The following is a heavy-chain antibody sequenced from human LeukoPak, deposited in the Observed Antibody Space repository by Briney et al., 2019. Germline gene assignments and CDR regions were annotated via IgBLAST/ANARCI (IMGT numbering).Heavy chain of an antibody. J-gene: IGHJ4*02. CDR3: ARDFGQQWVYYFDY. D-gene: IGHD3/OR15-3a*01. V-gene: IGHV3-7*01. CDR2: IKQDGSEK. CDR1: GGSISSGDYY. Sequence: PSETLSLTCTVSGGSISSGDYYWSWVRQAPGKGLEWVANIKQDGSEKYYVDSVKGRFTISRDNAKNSLYLQINSLRAEDTAVYYCARDFGQQWVYYFDYWGQGTLVTVSS.